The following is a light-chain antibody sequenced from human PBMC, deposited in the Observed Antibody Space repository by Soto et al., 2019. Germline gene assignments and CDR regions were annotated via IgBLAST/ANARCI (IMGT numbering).Light chain of an antibody. CDR2: DVG. Sequence: QSALTQPASVSGSPGQSIAISCTGTSNDVGGYNYVSWFQQHPGKAPKLMIYDVGNRPSGVSDRFSGSKSGNTASLTISGLQAEDEADYYCSSYTSSSTYVFGTGTKLTVL. V-gene: IGLV2-14*01. CDR1: SNDVGGYNY. CDR3: SSYTSSSTYV. J-gene: IGLJ1*01.